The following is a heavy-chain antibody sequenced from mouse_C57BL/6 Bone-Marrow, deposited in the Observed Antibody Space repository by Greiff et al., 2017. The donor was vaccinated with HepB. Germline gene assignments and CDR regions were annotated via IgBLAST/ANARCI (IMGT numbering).Heavy chain of an antibody. J-gene: IGHJ4*01. V-gene: IGHV1-55*01. D-gene: IGHD1-1*01. CDR1: GYTFTSYW. Sequence: QVQLQQPGAELVKPGASVKMSCKASGYTFTSYWITWVKQRPGQGLEWIGDIYPGSGSTNYNEKFKSKATLTVDTSSSTAYMQLSSLTSEYSAVYYCVFDYYGSSYLAMDYWGQGTSVTVSS. CDR3: VFDYYGSSYLAMDY. CDR2: IYPGSGST.